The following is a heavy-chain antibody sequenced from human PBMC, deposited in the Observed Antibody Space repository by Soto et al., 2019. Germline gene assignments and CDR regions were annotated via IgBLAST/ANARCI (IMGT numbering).Heavy chain of an antibody. CDR1: GGSFSGYY. D-gene: IGHD3-10*01. CDR2: INHSGST. V-gene: IGHV4-34*01. Sequence: SETLSLTCAVYGGSFSGYYWSWIRQPPGKGLEWIGEINHSGSTNYNPSLKSRVTISVDTSKNQFSLKLSSVTAADTAVYYCARGGNYYGSGSYRPRPYYYYFMDVWGKGTTVTV. CDR3: ARGGNYYGSGSYRPRPYYYYFMDV. J-gene: IGHJ6*03.